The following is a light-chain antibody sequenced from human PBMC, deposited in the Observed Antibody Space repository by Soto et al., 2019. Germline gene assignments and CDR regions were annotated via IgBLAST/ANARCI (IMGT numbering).Light chain of an antibody. CDR1: QSVSTLY. Sequence: IVLTQSPGTLSLSPGERATLSCRASQSVSTLYMTWYQQKPGQAPRLLIYSAHTRAAGIPDRFSGTGSGTDFNLPISRLEPEDFALYYCLHSRDSVSTFGPGTKVDIK. J-gene: IGKJ3*01. CDR2: SAH. CDR3: LHSRDSVST. V-gene: IGKV3-20*01.